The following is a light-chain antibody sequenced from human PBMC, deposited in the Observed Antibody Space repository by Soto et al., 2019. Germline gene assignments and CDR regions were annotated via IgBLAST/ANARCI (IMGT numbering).Light chain of an antibody. V-gene: IGKV3-20*01. Sequence: EVVLTQSPNTLSLSPGESATLSCRASQAVSSTYLVWYQQKPGLAPRLLIYGASSRAPGISDRFSGSGSGTDFTLTISRLEPEDFAVYYCHQCGNSWWTFGEGTQVEIK. CDR3: HQCGNSWWT. CDR2: GAS. CDR1: QAVSSTY. J-gene: IGKJ1*01.